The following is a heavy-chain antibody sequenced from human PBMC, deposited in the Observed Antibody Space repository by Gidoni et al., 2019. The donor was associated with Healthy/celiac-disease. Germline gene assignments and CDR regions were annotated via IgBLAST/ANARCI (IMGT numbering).Heavy chain of an antibody. D-gene: IGHD6-6*01. J-gene: IGHJ6*02. Sequence: EVQLVESGGGLVQPGGSLGLSCAASGFTFSSYRMNWVRQAPGKGLEWVSYISSSSSTIYYADSVKGRFTISRDNAKNSLYLQMNSLRAEDTAVYYCARRSIAARSPWYYYYGMDVWGQGTTVTVSS. V-gene: IGHV3-48*01. CDR2: ISSSSSTI. CDR1: GFTFSSYR. CDR3: ARRSIAARSPWYYYYGMDV.